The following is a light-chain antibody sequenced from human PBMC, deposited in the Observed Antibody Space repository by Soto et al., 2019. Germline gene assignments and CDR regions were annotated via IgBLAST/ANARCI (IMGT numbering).Light chain of an antibody. CDR3: QQLKTDPPA. V-gene: IGKV1-9*01. CDR1: QGITTY. Sequence: IQLTQSPSSLTPSVGDRVSVNXRASQGITTYLTWYQQKPGXAPKXXXDHXSSLQRGGPSRFSGSGSATDFTLTISSLHPEYFANYYCQQLKTDPPAFGGGTKVDIK. J-gene: IGKJ4*02. CDR2: HXS.